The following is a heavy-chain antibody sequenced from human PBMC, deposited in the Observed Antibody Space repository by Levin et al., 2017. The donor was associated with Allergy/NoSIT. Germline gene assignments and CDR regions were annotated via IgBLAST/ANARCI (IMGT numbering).Heavy chain of an antibody. Sequence: LSLTCAASGFTFSSYGMHWVRQAPGKGLEWVAVISYDGSNKYYADSVKGRFTISRDNSKNTLYLQMNSLRAEDTAVYYCAKDGSITIFGVVDYYYGMDVWGQGTTVTVSS. CDR3: AKDGSITIFGVVDYYYGMDV. J-gene: IGHJ6*02. D-gene: IGHD3-3*01. CDR2: ISYDGSNK. CDR1: GFTFSSYG. V-gene: IGHV3-30*18.